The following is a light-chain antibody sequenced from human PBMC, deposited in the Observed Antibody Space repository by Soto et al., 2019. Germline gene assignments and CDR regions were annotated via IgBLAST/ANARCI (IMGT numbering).Light chain of an antibody. CDR2: GES. Sequence: DIVLTQSPGTLSLSPGESATLSCRASQSVSNNYLAWYQQKTGQAPRLLIYGESNRATGIPDRFSGSGSGTDLTLTISRLEPEDFAVYYCQKRSNWPITFGQGTRLEIK. CDR1: QSVSNNY. V-gene: IGKV3D-20*02. J-gene: IGKJ5*01. CDR3: QKRSNWPIT.